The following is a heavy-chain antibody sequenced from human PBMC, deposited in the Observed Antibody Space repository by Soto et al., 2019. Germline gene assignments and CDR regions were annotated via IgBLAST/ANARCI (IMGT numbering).Heavy chain of an antibody. CDR1: GYTFTIYY. J-gene: IGHJ6*03. CDR3: ARTVRKGTIFGVVITLDYYYMDV. D-gene: IGHD3-3*01. CDR2: INPSGGST. Sequence: GASVKVSCKASGYTFTIYYMHWVRQAPGQGLEWMGIINPSGGSTSYAQKFQGRVTMTRDTSTSTVYMELSSLRSEDTAVYYCARTVRKGTIFGVVITLDYYYMDVWGKGTTVTVSS. V-gene: IGHV1-46*03.